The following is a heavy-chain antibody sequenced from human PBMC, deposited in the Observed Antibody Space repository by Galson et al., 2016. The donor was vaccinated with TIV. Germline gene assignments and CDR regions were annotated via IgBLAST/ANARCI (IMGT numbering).Heavy chain of an antibody. CDR1: GYNFISFW. Sequence: QSGAEVKKPGESLKIPCKASGYNFISFWIGWVRQMPGKGLEWMGVIYPGDSDTRYSPSFQGQVTISADKSSSTAHLQRSSLKASDTAMYYCARLEGYDDSASDYWGQGTLVTVSS. CDR3: ARLEGYDDSASDY. D-gene: IGHD3-22*01. J-gene: IGHJ4*02. V-gene: IGHV5-51*03. CDR2: IYPGDSDT.